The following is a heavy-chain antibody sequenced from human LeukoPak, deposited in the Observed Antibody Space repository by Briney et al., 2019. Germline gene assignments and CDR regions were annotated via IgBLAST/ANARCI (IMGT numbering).Heavy chain of an antibody. V-gene: IGHV4-59*01. CDR1: GGSISSYY. CDR2: IYYSGRT. Sequence: SGTLSLTCAVSGGSISSYYWSWIRQPPGKGLEWIGYIYYSGRTNYNPSLKSRVTISVDTSKNQFSLRLSSVTAADTAVYYCARYYYDTSGYRFDIWGQGTMVTVSS. CDR3: ARYYYDTSGYRFDI. D-gene: IGHD3-22*01. J-gene: IGHJ3*02.